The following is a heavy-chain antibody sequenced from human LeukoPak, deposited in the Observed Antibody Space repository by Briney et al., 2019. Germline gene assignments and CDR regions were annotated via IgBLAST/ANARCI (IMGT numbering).Heavy chain of an antibody. V-gene: IGHV3-21*01. CDR2: TSTSGTYI. CDR3: ASDQNYKSIAVAGIDFDY. Sequence: PGGSLRLSCATSGFRFSDYIINWVRQVPGKGLEWVASTSTSGTYIYYGDSVKGRFTVSRDIAKNSVSLQMNSLRAEDTAVYYCASDQNYKSIAVAGIDFDYWGQGTLVTVSS. D-gene: IGHD6-19*01. CDR1: GFRFSDYI. J-gene: IGHJ4*02.